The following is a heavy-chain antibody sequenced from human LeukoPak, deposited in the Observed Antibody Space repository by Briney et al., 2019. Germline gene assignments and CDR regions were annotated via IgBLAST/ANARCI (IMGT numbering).Heavy chain of an antibody. D-gene: IGHD5-18*01. CDR3: ARERRDTAMATRVRSYAFDI. CDR2: IYYSGST. CDR1: GGSISSYY. J-gene: IGHJ3*02. V-gene: IGHV4-59*01. Sequence: SETLSLTCTVSGGSISSYYWSWIRQPPGKGLEWIGYIYYSGSTNYNPSLKSRVTISVDTSKNQFSLKLSSVTAADTAVYYCARERRDTAMATRVRSYAFDIWGQGTMVTVSS.